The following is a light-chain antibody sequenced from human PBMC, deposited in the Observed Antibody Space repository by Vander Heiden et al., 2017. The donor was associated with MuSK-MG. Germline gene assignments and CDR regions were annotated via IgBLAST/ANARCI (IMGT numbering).Light chain of an antibody. CDR1: SSDVAGYKY. Sequence: QSALTQPASVSGSPGQSITISVTGTSSDVAGYKYVSWYQQHPGKAPKLMIYDVSNRPSGVYNRFSGSKSGNTASLTISGLQAEDEADYYCSSYTSSSTLYVFGTGTKVTVL. V-gene: IGLV2-14*01. CDR2: DVS. J-gene: IGLJ1*01. CDR3: SSYTSSSTLYV.